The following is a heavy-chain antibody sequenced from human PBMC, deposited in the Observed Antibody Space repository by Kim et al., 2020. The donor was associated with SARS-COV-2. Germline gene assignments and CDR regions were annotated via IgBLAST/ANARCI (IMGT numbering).Heavy chain of an antibody. Sequence: TNYNPSLKSRVTISVDTSKNQFSLKLSSVTAADTAVYYCARDLSSSGWDYWGQGNLVTVSS. CDR2: T. V-gene: IGHV4-59*01. D-gene: IGHD6-19*01. CDR3: ARDLSSSGWDY. J-gene: IGHJ4*02.